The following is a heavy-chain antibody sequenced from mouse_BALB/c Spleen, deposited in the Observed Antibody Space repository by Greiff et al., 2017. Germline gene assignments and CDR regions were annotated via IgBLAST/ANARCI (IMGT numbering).Heavy chain of an antibody. CDR3: ARATYYGNYWYFDV. CDR2: IWGDGST. J-gene: IGHJ1*01. Sequence: QVQLKESGPGLVAPSQSLSITCTVSGFSLTGYGVNWVRQPPGKGLEWLGMIWGDGSTDYNSALKSRLSISKDNSKSQVFLKMNSLQTDDTARYYCARATYYGNYWYFDVWGAGTTVTVSS. CDR1: GFSLTGYG. V-gene: IGHV2-6-7*01. D-gene: IGHD2-10*01.